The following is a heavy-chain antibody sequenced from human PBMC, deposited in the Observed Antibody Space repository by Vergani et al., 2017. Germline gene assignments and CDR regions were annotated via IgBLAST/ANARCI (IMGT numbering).Heavy chain of an antibody. D-gene: IGHD2-15*01. CDR1: GGSISSSSYY. CDR3: ARHRLVCSGGSCYFPYYYYYYGMDV. CDR2: IYYSGST. Sequence: QLQLQESGPGLVKPSETLSLTCTVSGGSISSSSYYWGWIRQPPGKGLEWIGSIYYSGSTYYNPSLKSRVTISVDTSKNQFSLKLSSVTAADTAVYYCARHRLVCSGGSCYFPYYYYYYGMDVWGQGTTVTVSS. V-gene: IGHV4-39*01. J-gene: IGHJ6*02.